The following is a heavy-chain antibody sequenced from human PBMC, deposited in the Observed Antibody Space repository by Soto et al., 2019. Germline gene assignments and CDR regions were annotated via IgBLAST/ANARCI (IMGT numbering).Heavy chain of an antibody. CDR1: GFTFSSYG. J-gene: IGHJ4*02. CDR3: AKARQLALDY. Sequence: GGSLRLSCAASGFTFSSYGMHWVRQAPGKGLEWVAVISYDGSNKYYADSVKGRFTISRDNSKNTLYLQMNSLRAEDTAVYYCAKARQLALDYWGQGTLVTVSS. V-gene: IGHV3-30*18. D-gene: IGHD6-13*01. CDR2: ISYDGSNK.